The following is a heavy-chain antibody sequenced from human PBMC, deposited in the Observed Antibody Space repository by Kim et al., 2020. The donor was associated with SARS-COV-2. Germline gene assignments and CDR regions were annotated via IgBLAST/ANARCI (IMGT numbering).Heavy chain of an antibody. D-gene: IGHD3-3*01. CDR3: TTGRDGDFYDFWSGYFRGHAFDI. CDR1: GFTFSNAW. V-gene: IGHV3-15*01. J-gene: IGHJ3*02. Sequence: GGSLRLSCAASGFTFSNAWMSWVRQAPGKGLEWVGRIKSKTDGGTTDYAAPVKGRFTISRDDSKNTLYLQMNSLKTEDTAVYYCTTGRDGDFYDFWSGYFRGHAFDIWGQGTMVTVSS. CDR2: IKSKTDGGTT.